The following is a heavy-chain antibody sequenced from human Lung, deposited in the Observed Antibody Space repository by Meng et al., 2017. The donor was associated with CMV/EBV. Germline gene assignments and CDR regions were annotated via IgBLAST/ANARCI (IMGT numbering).Heavy chain of an antibody. D-gene: IGHD1-1*01. CDR2: ISTYNGET. V-gene: IGHV1-2*04. J-gene: IGHJ4*02. CDR3: ARAIVKNGKRQFDY. Sequence: QVQLAQSGPEVKELGASVNLSCTTSGYTFIDYHIHWVRQAPGQRLQWMGWISTYNGETIYARDFQGWVTMTRDTSNRTLYMEVSRLRFDDTAVYYCARAIVKNGKRQFDYWGQGTLVTVSS. CDR1: GYTFIDYH.